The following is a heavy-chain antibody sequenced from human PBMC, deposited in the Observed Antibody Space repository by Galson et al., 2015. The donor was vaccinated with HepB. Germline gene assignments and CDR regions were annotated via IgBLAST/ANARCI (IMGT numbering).Heavy chain of an antibody. Sequence: CAISGDSVSSNSAAWNWIRQSPSRGLEWLGRTYYRSKWYNDYAVSVKSRITINPDTSKNQFSLQLNSVTPEDTAVYYCARERGGHRYDFWSGYTTYYYYYGMDVWGQGTTVTVSS. D-gene: IGHD3-3*01. V-gene: IGHV6-1*01. CDR1: GDSVSSNSAA. J-gene: IGHJ6*02. CDR2: TYYRSKWYN. CDR3: ARERGGHRYDFWSGYTTYYYYYGMDV.